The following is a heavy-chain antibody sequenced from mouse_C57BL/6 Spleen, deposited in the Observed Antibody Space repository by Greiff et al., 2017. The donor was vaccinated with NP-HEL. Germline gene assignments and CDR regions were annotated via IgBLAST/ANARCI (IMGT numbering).Heavy chain of an antibody. CDR2: IWRGGST. J-gene: IGHJ4*01. CDR1: GFSLTSYG. D-gene: IGHD2-3*01. CDR3: AKIYDGYYDYAMDY. V-gene: IGHV2-5*01. Sequence: QVHVKQSGPGLVQPSQSLSITCTVSGFSLTSYGVHWVRQSPGKGLEWLGVIWRGGSTDYNAAFMSRLSITKDNSKSQVFFKMNSLQADDTAIYYCAKIYDGYYDYAMDYWGQGTSVTVSS.